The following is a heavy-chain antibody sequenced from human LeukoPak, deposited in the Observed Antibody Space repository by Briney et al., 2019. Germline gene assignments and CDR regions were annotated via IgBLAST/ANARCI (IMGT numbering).Heavy chain of an antibody. V-gene: IGHV4-59*01. J-gene: IGHJ5*02. CDR1: GGSISSYY. CDR2: IYYSGST. D-gene: IGHD3-22*01. CDR3: ARVRKVSWFDP. Sequence: SETLSLTCTVSGGSISSYYWSWIRQPSGKGLEWIGYIYYSGSTNYNPSLKSRVTISVDTSKNQFSLKLSSVTAADTAVYYCARVRKVSWFDPWGQGTLVTVSS.